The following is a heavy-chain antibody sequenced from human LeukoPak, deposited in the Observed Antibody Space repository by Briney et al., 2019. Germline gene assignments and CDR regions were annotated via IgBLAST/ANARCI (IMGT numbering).Heavy chain of an antibody. CDR2: ISVSGGSP. V-gene: IGHV3-23*01. J-gene: IGHJ5*02. D-gene: IGHD3-3*01. CDR1: EFTFSSYS. CDR3: AKGLREYDFWSGYAT. Sequence: GGSLRLSCAASEFTFSSYSMSWVRQAPGKGLDWVSTISVSGGSPNYADSVKGRFTISRDNSKNTLFLQMNSLRAEDTALYYCAKGLREYDFWSGYATWGQGTLVTVSS.